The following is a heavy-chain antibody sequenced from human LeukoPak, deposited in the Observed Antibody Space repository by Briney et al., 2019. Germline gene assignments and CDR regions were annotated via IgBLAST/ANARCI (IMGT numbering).Heavy chain of an antibody. CDR2: ISAYNGNT. CDR1: GYTFTSYG. D-gene: IGHD3-3*01. J-gene: IGHJ6*03. V-gene: IGHV1-18*01. CDR3: ARVHYDFWSGYYPPRVNMDV. Sequence: ASVKVSCKASGYTFTSYGISWVQQAPGQGLEWMGWISAYNGNTNYAQKLQGRVTMTTDTSTSTAYMELRSLRSDDTAVYYCARVHYDFWSGYYPPRVNMDVWGKGTTVTVSS.